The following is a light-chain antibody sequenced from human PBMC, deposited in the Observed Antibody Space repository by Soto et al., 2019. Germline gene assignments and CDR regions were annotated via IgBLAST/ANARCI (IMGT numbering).Light chain of an antibody. J-gene: IGLJ7*01. CDR1: SGSIASNY. V-gene: IGLV6-57*03. CDR3: QSDDSAWGV. CDR2: KDN. Sequence: NFMLTQPHSVSESPGKTVTISCTRSSGSIASNYVQWYQQRPASAPTTVIYKDNQRPSGVPDRFSGSIDSSSNSASLTISGLKTEDEADYYCQSDDSAWGVFGGGTQLTVL.